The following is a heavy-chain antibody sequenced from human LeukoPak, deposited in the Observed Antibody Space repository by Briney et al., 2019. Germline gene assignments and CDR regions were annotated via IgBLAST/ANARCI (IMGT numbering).Heavy chain of an antibody. CDR2: ISYDGSNK. D-gene: IGHD5-12*01. CDR1: GFTFSSYG. CDR3: ARDGYVYSGYDDYGDRYFDY. J-gene: IGHJ4*02. Sequence: GGSLRLSCAASGFTFSSYGMHWVRQAPGKGLEWVAVISYDGSNKYYADSVKGRFTIYRDNSKNTLYLQMNSLRAEDTAVYYCARDGYVYSGYDDYGDRYFDYWGQGTLVTVSS. V-gene: IGHV3-30*03.